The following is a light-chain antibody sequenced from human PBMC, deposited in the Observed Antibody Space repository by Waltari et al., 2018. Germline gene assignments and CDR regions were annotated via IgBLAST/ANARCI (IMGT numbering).Light chain of an antibody. CDR1: QSVSSSY. V-gene: IGKV3-20*01. CDR2: GAS. Sequence: EIILTQSPGTLSLSPGERATLSCRASQSVSSSYLAWYQQKPGQAPRLLIYGASTRATGIPDRFSGSGSGTDFTLTISRLEPEEFAVYYCQQYDASPPGATFGQGIKVEIK. CDR3: QQYDASPPGAT. J-gene: IGKJ1*01.